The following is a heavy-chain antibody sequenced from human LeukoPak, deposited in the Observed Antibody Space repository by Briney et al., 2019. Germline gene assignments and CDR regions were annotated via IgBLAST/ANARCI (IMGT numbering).Heavy chain of an antibody. Sequence: RPGGSLRLSCAASGFTFSSYAMSWVRQAPGKGLEWVSAISGSGGSTYYADSVKGRFTISRDNSKNTLYLRMNSLRAEDTAVYYCAKDQAYLAAAAQHWGQGTLVTVSS. CDR3: AKDQAYLAAAAQH. D-gene: IGHD6-13*01. CDR2: ISGSGGST. J-gene: IGHJ1*01. V-gene: IGHV3-23*01. CDR1: GFTFSSYA.